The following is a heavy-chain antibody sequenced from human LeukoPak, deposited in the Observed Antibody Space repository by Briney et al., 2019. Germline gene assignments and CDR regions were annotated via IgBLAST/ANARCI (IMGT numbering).Heavy chain of an antibody. CDR1: GFTVSDNY. D-gene: IGHD6-19*01. J-gene: IGHJ6*02. CDR3: VRDRWPGLGDF. Sequence: GGSLRLSCAASGFTVSDNYMSWVSQAPGKGLEWVSTVYSGGLTYYADPVKGRFTISRDNSKNTLYLQMSSLRAEDTAVYYCVRDRWPGLGDFWGQGTTVTVSS. V-gene: IGHV3-66*01. CDR2: VYSGGLT.